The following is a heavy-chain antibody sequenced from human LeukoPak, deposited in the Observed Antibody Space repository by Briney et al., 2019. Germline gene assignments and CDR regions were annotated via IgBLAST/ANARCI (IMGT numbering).Heavy chain of an antibody. D-gene: IGHD2-8*01. CDR1: GFTFSSYG. Sequence: GGSLRLSCAASGFTFSSYGMHWVRQAPGKGLEWVAVLSYDGNYKYYADSVKGRFAISRDSSENTLYLQMNSLRAEDTAVYYCARYAEYAVSTPCYWGQGTLVTVSA. V-gene: IGHV3-30*03. CDR3: ARYAEYAVSTPCY. CDR2: LSYDGNYK. J-gene: IGHJ4*02.